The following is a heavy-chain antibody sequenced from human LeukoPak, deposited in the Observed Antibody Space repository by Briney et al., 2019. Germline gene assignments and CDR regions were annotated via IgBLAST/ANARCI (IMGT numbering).Heavy chain of an antibody. V-gene: IGHV3-15*01. CDR1: GFTFSTYW. CDR2: IKSKTDGGTT. J-gene: IGHJ3*02. CDR3: TTDWMMGAFDI. Sequence: GGSLRLSCAASGFTFSTYWMNWVRQAPGKGLEWVGRIKSKTDGGTTDYAAPVKGRFTISRDDSKNTLYLQMNSLKTEDTAVYYCTTDWMMGAFDIWGQGTMVTVSS. D-gene: IGHD1-1*01.